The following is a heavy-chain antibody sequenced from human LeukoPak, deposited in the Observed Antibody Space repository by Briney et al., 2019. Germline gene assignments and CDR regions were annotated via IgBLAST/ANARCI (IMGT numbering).Heavy chain of an antibody. D-gene: IGHD5-24*01. CDR3: AKQMAVDYFDY. Sequence: PGGSLRLSCAASGFTFSNFGMHWVRQAPGKGVEWVAVISYDGKNEYYTDSVKGRFTISRDNAKNTLYLQMNSLRAEDTAVYYCAKQMAVDYFDYWGQGTLVTVSS. CDR1: GFTFSNFG. V-gene: IGHV3-30*18. J-gene: IGHJ4*02. CDR2: ISYDGKNE.